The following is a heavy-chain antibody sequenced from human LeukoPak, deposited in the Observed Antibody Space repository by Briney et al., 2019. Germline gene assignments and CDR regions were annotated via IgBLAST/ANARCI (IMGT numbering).Heavy chain of an antibody. CDR1: GYTFTKYY. D-gene: IGHD6-19*01. CDR3: ARDGVAGTYYFDF. CDR2: ISPSGGST. V-gene: IGHV1-46*01. Sequence: GASVKVSCKASGYTFTKYYMHWVRQAPGQVLEWMGMISPSGGSTSYPQKFQGRVTLTRDTSTSTVYMELSSLRSEDTALYFCARDGVAGTYYFDFWGRGTLVTVSS. J-gene: IGHJ4*02.